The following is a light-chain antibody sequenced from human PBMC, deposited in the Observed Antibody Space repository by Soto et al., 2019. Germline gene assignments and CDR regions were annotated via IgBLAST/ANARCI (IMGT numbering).Light chain of an antibody. CDR1: SGHSSYA. J-gene: IGLJ2*01. CDR3: QTWGTGAVI. V-gene: IGLV4-69*01. CDR2: LNSDGSH. Sequence: QSVLTQSPSASASLGASVKLTCTLSSGHSSYAIAWHQQQPEKGPRYLMMLNSDGSHIKGDGIPDRFSGSSSGTERYLTISSLQSEDEADYYCQTWGTGAVIFGGGTKVTVL.